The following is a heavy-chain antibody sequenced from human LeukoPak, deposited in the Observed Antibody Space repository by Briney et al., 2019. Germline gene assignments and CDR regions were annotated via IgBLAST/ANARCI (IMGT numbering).Heavy chain of an antibody. Sequence: GGSLRLSCAASGFTFSSYAMSWVRQAPGKGLEWVSAISGSGGSTYYADSVKGRFTISRDNSKNTLYLQMNSLRAEGTAVYYCAKGYGQRGIFDYWGQGTLVTVSS. D-gene: IGHD3-16*01. CDR1: GFTFSSYA. V-gene: IGHV3-23*01. J-gene: IGHJ4*02. CDR3: AKGYGQRGIFDY. CDR2: ISGSGGST.